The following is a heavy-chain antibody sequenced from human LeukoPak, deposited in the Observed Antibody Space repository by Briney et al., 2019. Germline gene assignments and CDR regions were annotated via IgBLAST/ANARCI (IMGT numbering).Heavy chain of an antibody. CDR2: IYTSGST. V-gene: IGHV4-4*09. CDR3: ARRGIDYSNSCFYYMDV. D-gene: IGHD4-11*01. CDR1: GGSISSYY. Sequence: SETLSLTCTVSGGSISSYYWSWIRQPPGKGLEWIGYIYTSGSTNYNPSLKSRVTISVDTSKNQFSLKLSSVTAADTAVYYCARRGIDYSNSCFYYMDVWGKGTTVTVSS. J-gene: IGHJ6*03.